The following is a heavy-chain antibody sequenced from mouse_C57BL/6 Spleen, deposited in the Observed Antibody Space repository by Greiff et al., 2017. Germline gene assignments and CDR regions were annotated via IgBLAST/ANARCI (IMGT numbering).Heavy chain of an antibody. CDR1: GFSLTSYA. Sequence: VQLQQSGPGLVAPSQSLSITCTVSGFSLTSYAISWVRQPPGKGLEWLGVIWTGGGTNYNSALKSRLSISKDNSKSQVFLKMNSLQTDDTARYYCARVYDEGYYAMDYWGQGTSVTVSS. CDR3: ARVYDEGYYAMDY. D-gene: IGHD2-12*01. J-gene: IGHJ4*01. V-gene: IGHV2-9-1*01. CDR2: IWTGGGT.